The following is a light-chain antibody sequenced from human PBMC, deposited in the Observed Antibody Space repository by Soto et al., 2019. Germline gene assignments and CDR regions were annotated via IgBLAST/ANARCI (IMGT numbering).Light chain of an antibody. CDR3: CSYAGSSTLM. CDR2: EGS. V-gene: IGLV2-23*01. Sequence: QSVLTQPASVSGSPGQSVTISCTGTSSDIGRYKFVSWFQQHPGKAPKLMIYEGSKRPSGVSNRFSGSKSGNTASLTISGLQAEDEADYYCCSYAGSSTLMFGGGTKLTVL. J-gene: IGLJ3*02. CDR1: SSDIGRYKF.